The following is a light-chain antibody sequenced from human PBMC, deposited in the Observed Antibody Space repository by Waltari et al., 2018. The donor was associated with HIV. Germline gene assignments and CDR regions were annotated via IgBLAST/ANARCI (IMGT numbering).Light chain of an antibody. V-gene: IGKV1-39*01. CDR1: QNVNTY. Sequence: DIQMTQSPSSLSASVGDRVTITCQTSQNVNTYLNWYQQTPGNAPKLIIYGATNLQICVATRFSGSGSVTNFTLTIDSLQPDYFVLYYCQQSYSTPFTFSPGTKL. CDR2: GAT. J-gene: IGKJ2*01. CDR3: QQSYSTPFT.